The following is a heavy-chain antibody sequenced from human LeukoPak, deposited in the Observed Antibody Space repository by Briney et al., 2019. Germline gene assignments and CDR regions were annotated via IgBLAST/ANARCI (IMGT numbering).Heavy chain of an antibody. D-gene: IGHD2-15*01. CDR1: GFTFSSHW. CDR2: ISTDGYTT. V-gene: IGHV3-74*01. CDR3: VVGGSPGY. Sequence: GGSLRLSCAGSGFTFSSHWIGWVRQAPGKGLEWVSRISTDGYTTDYADFVQGRFTASRDNTKNTWSLEMNSLRAEDTAVYYCVVGGSPGYWGQGTLVTVSS. J-gene: IGHJ4*02.